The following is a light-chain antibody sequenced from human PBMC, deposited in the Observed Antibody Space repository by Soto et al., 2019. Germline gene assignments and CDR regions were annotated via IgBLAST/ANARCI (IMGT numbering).Light chain of an antibody. CDR3: QQSYSTPQT. Sequence: DIPMTQSTSSLSASVGDRVIITCRASQSISSYLNWYQQKPGKAPKLLIYAASSLQSGVPSRFSGSGSGTDFTLTISSLQPEDFATYYCQQSYSTPQTFGGGTKVDIK. J-gene: IGKJ4*01. CDR1: QSISSY. V-gene: IGKV1-39*01. CDR2: AAS.